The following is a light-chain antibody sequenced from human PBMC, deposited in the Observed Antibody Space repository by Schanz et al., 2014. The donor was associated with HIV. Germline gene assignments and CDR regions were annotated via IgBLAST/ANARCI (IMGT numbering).Light chain of an antibody. CDR3: GTWASSLSVWV. V-gene: IGLV1-51*01. CDR1: ASNIGHNY. CDR2: NNN. Sequence: QSVLTQPPSVSAAPGQRVTISCSGSASNIGHNYVSWFQQFPGTAPKLLIYNNNQRPSEIPDRFSGSKTGTSATLGITGLQTGDEADYYCGTWASSLSVWVFGGGTKLTVL. J-gene: IGLJ3*02.